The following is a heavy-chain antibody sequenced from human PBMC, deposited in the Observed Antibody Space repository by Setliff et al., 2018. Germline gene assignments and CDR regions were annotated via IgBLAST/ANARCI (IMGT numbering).Heavy chain of an antibody. Sequence: ASVKVSCKASGYTFTTYAISWMRQAPGQGLEWMGWINTNTGNPSYAQGFTGRFVFSLDTSVSAAYLQISSLKAEDTALYYCARASRFGTIKYRGDYYMDVWGKGTTVTVSS. CDR1: GYTFTTYA. CDR2: INTNTGNP. J-gene: IGHJ6*03. D-gene: IGHD3-10*01. CDR3: ARASRFGTIKYRGDYYMDV. V-gene: IGHV7-4-1*02.